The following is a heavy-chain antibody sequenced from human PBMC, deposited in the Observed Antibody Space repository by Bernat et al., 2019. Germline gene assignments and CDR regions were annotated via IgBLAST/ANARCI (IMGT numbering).Heavy chain of an antibody. D-gene: IGHD5-12*01. CDR2: IHYSGST. J-gene: IGHJ4*02. V-gene: IGHV4-39*01. CDR3: ARLIRYSGYASGADY. CDR1: GGSISSSSYY. Sequence: QLQLQESGPGLVKPSETLSLTCTVSGGSISSSSYYWGWIRQPPGTGLEWIGSIHYSGSTYYNPSLKSRVTISVDTSKNQFSLKLSSVTAADTAVYCGARLIRYSGYASGADYWGQGTLVTVSS.